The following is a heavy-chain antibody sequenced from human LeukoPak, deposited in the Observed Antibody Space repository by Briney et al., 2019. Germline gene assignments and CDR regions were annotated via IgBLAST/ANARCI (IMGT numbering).Heavy chain of an antibody. Sequence: ASVKVSCKASGGTFSSYAISWVRQAPGQGLEWMGGIIPIFGTANYAQKFQGRVTITADESTSTAYMELSSLRSEDTAVYYCARDDYYDSSGYQGGAGYYGTDVWGQGTTVTVSS. V-gene: IGHV1-69*13. D-gene: IGHD3-22*01. CDR3: ARDDYYDSSGYQGGAGYYGTDV. CDR2: IIPIFGTA. J-gene: IGHJ6*02. CDR1: GGTFSSYA.